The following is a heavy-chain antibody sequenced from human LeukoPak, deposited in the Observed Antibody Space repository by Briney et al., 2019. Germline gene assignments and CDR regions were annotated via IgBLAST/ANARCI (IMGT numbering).Heavy chain of an antibody. V-gene: IGHV3-48*04. CDR3: AREGRRWLPQSEDY. CDR1: GFTFSSYS. J-gene: IGHJ4*02. CDR2: ISSSRNTI. D-gene: IGHD5-24*01. Sequence: GGSLRLSCAASGFTFSSYSMNWVRQAPGKGLKWVSYISSSRNTIYYADSVKGRFTISRDNAKNSLYLQMNSLRAEDTAVYYCAREGRRWLPQSEDYRGQGTLVTVSS.